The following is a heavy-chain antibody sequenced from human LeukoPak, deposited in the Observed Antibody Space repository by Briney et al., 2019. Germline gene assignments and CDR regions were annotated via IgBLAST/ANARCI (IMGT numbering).Heavy chain of an antibody. CDR3: ARDYCTNGVCFVNDY. CDR2: ISSSGSTI. J-gene: IGHJ4*02. D-gene: IGHD2-8*01. CDR1: GFTFSDYY. V-gene: IGHV3-11*01. Sequence: GGSLRLSCAASGFTFSDYYMSWIRQAPGKGLEWVSYISSSGSTIYYADSVKGRFTISRDNAKNSLYLQMNSLRAEDTAVYYCARDYCTNGVCFVNDYWGQETLVTVSS.